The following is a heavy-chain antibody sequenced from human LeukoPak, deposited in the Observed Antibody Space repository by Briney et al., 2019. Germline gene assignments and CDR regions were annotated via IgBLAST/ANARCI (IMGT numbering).Heavy chain of an antibody. CDR1: GFTFRSNW. V-gene: IGHV3-7*01. J-gene: IGHJ4*02. CDR2: IKQDGSEK. D-gene: IGHD3-10*01. Sequence: PGRSLRLSCAGSGFTFRSNWMGWVRQAPGKGLEWVANIKQDGSEKYYVDSVKGRFTISRDNARNSVYLQMNSLRAEDTAVYYCARGRFGDSWGQGTLVTVSS. CDR3: ARGRFGDS.